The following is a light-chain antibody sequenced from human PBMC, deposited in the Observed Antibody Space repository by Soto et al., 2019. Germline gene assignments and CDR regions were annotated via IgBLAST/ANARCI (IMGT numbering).Light chain of an antibody. J-gene: IGKJ1*01. Sequence: DIQMTQSPSTLSASVGDRVTITCRASQSVDRWLAWYQQRPGKAPKALIYKASNLESGVPSRFSGSGSGTEFTLTITSLQPGDIATYYCQQYTTLVTFRQGTMVEMK. CDR2: KAS. CDR1: QSVDRW. CDR3: QQYTTLVT. V-gene: IGKV1-5*03.